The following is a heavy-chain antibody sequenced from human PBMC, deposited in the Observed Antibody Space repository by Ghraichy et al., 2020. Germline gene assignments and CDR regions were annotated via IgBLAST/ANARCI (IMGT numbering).Heavy chain of an antibody. Sequence: TCAASGFTFNNFAMSWVRQAPGKGLEWVSSISGSGGYTYYADSVRGRFTISRDNSNHTLYVQMNSLRVEDTAVYYCAKALTDYGDYVFDYWGQGVLVTVSS. J-gene: IGHJ4*02. V-gene: IGHV3-23*01. CDR2: ISGSGGYT. CDR3: AKALTDYGDYVFDY. D-gene: IGHD4-17*01. CDR1: GFTFNNFA.